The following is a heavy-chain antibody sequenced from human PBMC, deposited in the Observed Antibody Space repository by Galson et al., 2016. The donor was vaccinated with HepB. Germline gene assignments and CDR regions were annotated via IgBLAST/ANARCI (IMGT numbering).Heavy chain of an antibody. D-gene: IGHD3-10*01. Sequence: SLRLSCAASGFTFINYGMHWVRQAPGKGLEWVALIWYDGTNKYYADSVKGRFTISRDNSKNTVYLQMNSLRAEDTAVYYCAREGPWGSYYPHFDFWGQGTLVTVSS. V-gene: IGHV3-33*01. J-gene: IGHJ4*02. CDR1: GFTFINYG. CDR3: AREGPWGSYYPHFDF. CDR2: IWYDGTNK.